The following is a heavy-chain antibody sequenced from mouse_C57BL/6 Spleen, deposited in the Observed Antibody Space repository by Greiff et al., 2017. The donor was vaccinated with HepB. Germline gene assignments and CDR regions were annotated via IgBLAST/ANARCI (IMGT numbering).Heavy chain of an antibody. CDR3: ARSNPYYFDY. CDR2: IYPGDGDT. V-gene: IGHV1-82*01. Sequence: VKLQQSGPELVKPGASVKISCKASGYAFSSSWMNWVKQRPGKGLEWIGRIYPGDGDTNYNGKFKGKATLTADKSSSTAYMQLSSLTSEDSAVYFCARSNPYYFDYWGQGTTLTVSS. D-gene: IGHD2-5*01. CDR1: GYAFSSSW. J-gene: IGHJ2*01.